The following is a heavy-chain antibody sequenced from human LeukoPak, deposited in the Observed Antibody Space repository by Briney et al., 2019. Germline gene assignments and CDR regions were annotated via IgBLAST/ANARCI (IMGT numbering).Heavy chain of an antibody. J-gene: IGHJ4*02. CDR3: ATEGGSGWYGHFDH. CDR1: GFSFSNAW. CDR2: IKSKTNGGTP. Sequence: GGSLRLSCAASGFSFSNAWMTWVRQAPGKGLEWVGRIKSKTNGGTPDYAAPVKGRFTISRDDSKSTLYLQMNSLETEDTATYYCATEGGSGWYGHFDHWGRGTLVTVSS. D-gene: IGHD6-19*01. V-gene: IGHV3-15*01.